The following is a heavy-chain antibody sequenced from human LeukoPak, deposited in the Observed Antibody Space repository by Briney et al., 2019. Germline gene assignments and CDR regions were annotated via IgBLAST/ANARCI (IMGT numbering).Heavy chain of an antibody. CDR2: IKEDGSEI. V-gene: IGHV3-7*01. CDR3: EDGVYHFAY. J-gene: IGHJ4*02. D-gene: IGHD3-3*01. CDR1: GFTFCSHW. Sequence: GGSLRLSCAASGFTFCSHWMSWVRQAPGKGLEWVANIKEDGSEIYYVDSVKGRFTISRDNAKNSLYLQMNSLRVEDTAIYYCEDGVYHFAYWGQGTLVTVSS.